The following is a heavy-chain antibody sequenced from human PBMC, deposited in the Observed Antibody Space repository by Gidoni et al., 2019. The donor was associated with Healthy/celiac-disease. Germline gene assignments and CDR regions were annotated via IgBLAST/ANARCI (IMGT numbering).Heavy chain of an antibody. V-gene: IGHV1-69*01. Sequence: QVQLVQSGAEVKKPGSSVKVSCKASGGPFSSYAISWVRQAPGQGLEWMGGIIPIFGTANYAQKFQGRVTITADESTSTAYMELSSLRSEDTAVYYCARSTPDMTRTQNFDYWGQGTLVTVSS. J-gene: IGHJ4*02. CDR2: IIPIFGTA. CDR1: GGPFSSYA. CDR3: ARSTPDMTRTQNFDY. D-gene: IGHD2-15*01.